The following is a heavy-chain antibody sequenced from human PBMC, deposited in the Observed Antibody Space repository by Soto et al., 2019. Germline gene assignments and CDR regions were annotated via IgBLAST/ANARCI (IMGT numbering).Heavy chain of an antibody. CDR3: TKAADVYDFAFES. V-gene: IGHV3-23*01. D-gene: IGHD3-3*01. CDR2: ITKTGRST. Sequence: EVQLLESGGGLVQPGGSLRISCETSGFRFSDYGINWVRQAPGKGLEWVSGITKTGRSTFLADSVRGRFTISRDNLNNIVYLQMNSLRADDTALYYCTKAADVYDFAFESWGQGTSVTVSS. J-gene: IGHJ3*02. CDR1: GFRFSDYG.